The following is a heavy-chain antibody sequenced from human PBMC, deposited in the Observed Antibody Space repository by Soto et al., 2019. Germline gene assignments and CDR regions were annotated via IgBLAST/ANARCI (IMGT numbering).Heavy chain of an antibody. CDR3: ARRFGSSWNTGKYNCFGI. CDR1: GCTFTNFV. D-gene: IGHD6-13*01. Sequence: VAVKVACKTGGCTFTNFVVNWVRQAAGQGLEWMGWMSPNSENKGYAQKFQGRVSMTRDTSITTAYLELSSLTSEDTAGLYCARRFGSSWNTGKYNCFGIWGQETRGTVAS. CDR2: MSPNSENK. V-gene: IGHV1-8*01. J-gene: IGHJ1*01.